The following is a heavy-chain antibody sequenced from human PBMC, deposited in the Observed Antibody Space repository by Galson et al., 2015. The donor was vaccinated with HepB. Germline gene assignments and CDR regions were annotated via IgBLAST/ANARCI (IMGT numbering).Heavy chain of an antibody. CDR3: AKDKQWLSYYYYGIDV. V-gene: IGHV3-23*01. J-gene: IGHJ6*02. D-gene: IGHD6-19*01. Sequence: SLRLSCAASGFTFNSYAMTWVRQAPGKGLEWVAAIGGGGSTSYAESVKGRFTISRDNSKNMVFLQMYSLRAEDTAVYYCAKDKQWLSYYYYGIDVWGQGTTVTVSS. CDR1: GFTFNSYA. CDR2: IGGGGST.